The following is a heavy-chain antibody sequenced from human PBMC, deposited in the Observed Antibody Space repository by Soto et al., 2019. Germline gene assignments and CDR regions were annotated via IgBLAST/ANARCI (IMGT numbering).Heavy chain of an antibody. CDR2: INAGNGNT. D-gene: IGHD2-21*02. Sequence: QVQLVQSGAEEKKPGASVKVSCKASGYTFTSYAMHWVRQAPGQRLEWMGWINAGNGNTKYSPKFQGRVTITRDTSASTAYMDLSSLRSEDTAVYYCARSIVVVTALDYWGQGTLVTVSS. J-gene: IGHJ4*02. CDR3: ARSIVVVTALDY. V-gene: IGHV1-3*05. CDR1: GYTFTSYA.